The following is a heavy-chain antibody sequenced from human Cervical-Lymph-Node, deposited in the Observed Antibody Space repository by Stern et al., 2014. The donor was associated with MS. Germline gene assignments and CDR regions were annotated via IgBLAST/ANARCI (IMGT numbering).Heavy chain of an antibody. D-gene: IGHD2-15*01. J-gene: IGHJ6*02. CDR3: AREVEGTTQDYNYGMDV. V-gene: IGHV7-4-1*02. Sequence: QVQLVQSGSELKKPGASVKVSCKASGYTFSNYAMNWVRQAPGQGLEWMGWINTNTGNPTYAQGFTGRFAFSLDTSVSTAYLQISSLKAEDTAVYYCAREVEGTTQDYNYGMDVWGQGTTVTVSS. CDR2: INTNTGNP. CDR1: GYTFSNYA.